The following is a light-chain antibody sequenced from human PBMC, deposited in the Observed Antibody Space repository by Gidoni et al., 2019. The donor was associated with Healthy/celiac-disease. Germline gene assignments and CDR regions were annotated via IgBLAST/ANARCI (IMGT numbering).Light chain of an antibody. CDR2: QDS. CDR3: QAWDSSTALVV. CDR1: KLGDKY. V-gene: IGLV3-1*01. J-gene: IGLJ2*01. Sequence: SYELTQPPSVSVSPGQTASITCSGDKLGDKYACWYQQKPGQSPVLVIYQDSKRPPGIPERFSGSNSGNTATLTISGTQAMDEADYYCQAWDSSTALVVFGGGTKLTVL.